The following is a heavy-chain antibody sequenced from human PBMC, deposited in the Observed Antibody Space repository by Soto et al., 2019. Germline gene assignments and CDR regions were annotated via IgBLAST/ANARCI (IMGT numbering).Heavy chain of an antibody. V-gene: IGHV3-53*01. CDR1: GFSVRTNY. D-gene: IGHD3-10*01. CDR2: FESGGSI. CDR3: ARAGVTPNFFDY. J-gene: IGHJ4*02. Sequence: GGSLRLSCAAFGFSVRTNYMSWVRQAPGKGLEWVSVFESGGSIYYADSVKGRFIISRDNAKNTLYLQMNSLRVEDTAVYYCARAGVTPNFFDYWGQGTLVTVSS.